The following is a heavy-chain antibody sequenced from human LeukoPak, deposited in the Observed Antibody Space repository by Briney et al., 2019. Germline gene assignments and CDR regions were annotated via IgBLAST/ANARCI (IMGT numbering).Heavy chain of an antibody. CDR2: ISGSGGST. CDR3: AKDCTSTNCYVDY. CDR1: GFTFGSYV. J-gene: IGHJ4*02. D-gene: IGHD2-2*01. Sequence: PGGSLRLSCAASGFTFGSYVMSWVRQAPGKGLEWVSAISGSGGSTYYADSVKGRFTISRDNSKNTLYLQMNSLRAEDTALYYCAKDCTSTNCYVDYWGQGTLVTVSS. V-gene: IGHV3-23*01.